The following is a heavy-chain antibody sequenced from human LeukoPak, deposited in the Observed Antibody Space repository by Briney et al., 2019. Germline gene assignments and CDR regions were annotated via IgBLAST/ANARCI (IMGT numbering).Heavy chain of an antibody. D-gene: IGHD6-13*01. CDR2: IKQDGSEK. CDR1: GFTCSSYW. V-gene: IGHV3-7*03. Sequence: GGSLRLSCAVSGFTCSSYWMSWVRQAPGKGLEWVTNIKQDGSEKYYVDSVKGRFTISRDNAKNPLYLQMNSLRAEDTAMYYCARAPIIPAAGDDYWGQGTLVTVSS. J-gene: IGHJ4*02. CDR3: ARAPIIPAAGDDY.